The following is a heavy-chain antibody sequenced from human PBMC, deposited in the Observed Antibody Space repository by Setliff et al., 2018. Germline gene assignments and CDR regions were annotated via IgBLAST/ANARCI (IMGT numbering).Heavy chain of an antibody. V-gene: IGHV1-18*01. CDR2: INLYDGHT. J-gene: IGHJ4*02. D-gene: IGHD2-8*01. CDR1: GYNFKTYA. Sequence: ASVKVSCKASGYNFKTYAISWVQQAPGQGLEWMGFINLYDGHTNYAKNFQGRLTVTTDTSTSTAYMELISLRFDATAVYYCARCAAGPYCMNSFDYWGRGTLVTVSS. CDR3: ARCAAGPYCMNSFDY.